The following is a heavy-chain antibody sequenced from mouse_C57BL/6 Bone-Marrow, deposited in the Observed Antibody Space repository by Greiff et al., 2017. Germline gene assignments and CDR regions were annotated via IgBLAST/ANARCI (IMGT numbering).Heavy chain of an antibody. CDR2: INPNYGTT. CDR3: VRGYVNAYAMDN. D-gene: IGHD2-1*01. J-gene: IGHJ4*01. V-gene: IGHV1-39*01. Sequence: EVQLQQSGPELVKPGASVKISCKASGYSFTDYNMNWVKQSNGKSLEWIGVINPNYGTTSYNQKFKGKATLTVDQSSSTAYMQLNRLTSEDSAVYFCVRGYVNAYAMDNRGQGTSVTVSS. CDR1: GYSFTDYN.